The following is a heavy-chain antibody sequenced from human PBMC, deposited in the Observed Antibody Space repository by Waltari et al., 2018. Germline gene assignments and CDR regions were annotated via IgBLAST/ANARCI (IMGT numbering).Heavy chain of an antibody. CDR3: AVIFGGLGY. Sequence: EVQLVESGGGLVQPGGSLRLSCAASGFTFSSYEMNWVRQAPGKGRGWVSYSGSIGITIYYADTVKGRLTNARDNAKNSLYLQMNSLRAEDTAVYYCAVIFGGLGYWGQGTLVTVSS. CDR2: SGSIGITI. D-gene: IGHD3-3*01. V-gene: IGHV3-48*03. CDR1: GFTFSSYE. J-gene: IGHJ4*02.